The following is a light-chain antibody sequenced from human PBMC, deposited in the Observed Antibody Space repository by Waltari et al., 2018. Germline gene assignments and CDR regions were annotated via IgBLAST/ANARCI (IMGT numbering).Light chain of an antibody. V-gene: IGKV1-5*03. Sequence: DIQMTQSPSTLSASVGDRVTITCRASQSISNYLAWYQQNPGKAPNLLIYKASILKSGVSSRFSGSGSGTQFTLTISSLQPGDFATYFCQQYNTYSSFGQGTKLEIK. CDR2: KAS. J-gene: IGKJ2*01. CDR1: QSISNY. CDR3: QQYNTYSS.